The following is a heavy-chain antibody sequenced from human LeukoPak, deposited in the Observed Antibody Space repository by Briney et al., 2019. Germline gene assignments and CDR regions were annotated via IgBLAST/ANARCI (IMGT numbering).Heavy chain of an antibody. J-gene: IGHJ4*02. Sequence: GGSLRLSCAASGFTFSGSAMHWVRQASGKGLEWAGRIRSKANSYATSYGASVKGRFTISRDDSKNTAYLQMNSLKTEDTAVYYCTRRYYHDSSGYFNGDYWGQGTLVTVSS. D-gene: IGHD3-22*01. CDR3: TRRYYHDSSGYFNGDY. CDR2: IRSKANSYAT. CDR1: GFTFSGSA. V-gene: IGHV3-73*01.